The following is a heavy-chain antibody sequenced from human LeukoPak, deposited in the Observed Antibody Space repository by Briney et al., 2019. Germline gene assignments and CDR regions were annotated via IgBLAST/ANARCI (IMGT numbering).Heavy chain of an antibody. D-gene: IGHD1-20*01. J-gene: IGHJ6*02. CDR1: GYTFTSYA. CDR3: ARGIPYNWNFYYGMDV. Sequence: ASVTVSCKASGYTFTSYAMNWVRQAPGQGLEWMGWINTNTGNPTYAQGFTGRFVFSLDTSVSTAYLQISSLKAEDTAVYYCARGIPYNWNFYYGMDVWGQGTTVTVSS. V-gene: IGHV7-4-1*02. CDR2: INTNTGNP.